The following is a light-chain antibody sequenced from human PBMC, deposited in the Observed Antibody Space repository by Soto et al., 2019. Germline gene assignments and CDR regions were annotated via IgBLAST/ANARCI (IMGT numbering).Light chain of an antibody. CDR1: QSINNRY. CDR2: GAS. J-gene: IGKJ3*01. CDR3: QQFGSSPGFT. V-gene: IGKV3-20*01. Sequence: EIVLTQSPGTLSLSPGERATLSCRASQSINNRYLAWYQQKPGQAPRLLIYGASSRATGFPDRFIGSGSGTDFTLTISRLEPEDFAVYYCQQFGSSPGFTFGPGTKVDIK.